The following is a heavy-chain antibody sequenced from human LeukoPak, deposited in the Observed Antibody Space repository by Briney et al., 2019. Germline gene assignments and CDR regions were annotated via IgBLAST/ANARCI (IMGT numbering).Heavy chain of an antibody. J-gene: IGHJ4*02. Sequence: GGSLRLSCAASGFTFSSYTMSWVRQAPGKGLEWVSAISGSGGSTYYADSVKGRFTISRDNSKNTLYLQMNSLRAEDTAVYYCAAEGWFGDLSKDYWGQGTLVTVSS. CDR2: ISGSGGST. D-gene: IGHD3-10*01. V-gene: IGHV3-23*01. CDR1: GFTFSSYT. CDR3: AAEGWFGDLSKDY.